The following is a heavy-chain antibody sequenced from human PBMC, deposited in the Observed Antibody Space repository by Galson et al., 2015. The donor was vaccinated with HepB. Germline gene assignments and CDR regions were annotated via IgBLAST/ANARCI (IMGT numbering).Heavy chain of an antibody. CDR3: ARGDGLGELSSTFDY. CDR2: INPNSGGT. V-gene: IGHV1-2*02. CDR1: GYTFTGYY. Sequence: SVKVSCKASGYTFTGYYMHWVRQAPGQGLEWMGWINPNSGGTNYAQKFQGRVTMTRDTSISTAYMELSRLRSDDTAVYYCARGDGLGELSSTFDYWGQGTLVTVSS. D-gene: IGHD3-16*02. J-gene: IGHJ4*02.